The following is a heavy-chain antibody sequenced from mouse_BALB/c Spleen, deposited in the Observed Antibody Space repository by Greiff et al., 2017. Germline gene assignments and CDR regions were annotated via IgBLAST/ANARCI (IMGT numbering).Heavy chain of an antibody. V-gene: IGHV5-6-5*01. D-gene: IGHD2-12*01. J-gene: IGHJ1*01. Sequence: EGKLMESGGGLVKPGGSLKLSCAASGFTFSSYAMSWVRQTPEKRLEWVASISSGGSTYYPDSVKGRFTISRDNARNILYLQMSSLRSEDTAMYYCARALPRWYFDVWGAGTTVTVSS. CDR3: ARALPRWYFDV. CDR2: ISSGGST. CDR1: GFTFSSYA.